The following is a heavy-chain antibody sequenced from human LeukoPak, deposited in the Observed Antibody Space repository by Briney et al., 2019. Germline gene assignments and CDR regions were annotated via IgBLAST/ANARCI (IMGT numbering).Heavy chain of an antibody. J-gene: IGHJ6*02. CDR3: AKDQKGVVPAAIWEAYGYYGMDV. CDR1: GFTFSSYG. V-gene: IGHV3-30*18. D-gene: IGHD2-2*01. CDR2: ISYDGSNK. Sequence: GRSLRLSCAASGFTFSSYGMHWVRQAPGKGLEWVAVISYDGSNKYYADSVKGRFTISRDNSKNTLYLQMNSLRAEDTAVYYCAKDQKGVVPAAIWEAYGYYGMDVWGQGTTVTVSS.